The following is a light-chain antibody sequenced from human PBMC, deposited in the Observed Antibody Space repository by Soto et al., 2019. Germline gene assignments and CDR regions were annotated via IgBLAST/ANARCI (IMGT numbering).Light chain of an antibody. CDR1: QSVSSSY. Sequence: IVLTQSTGTLSLAPRGSNAVSCTASQSVSSSYLAWYQQKPGQAPRLLIYGASTRATGIPARISGSGSGAEFTLTTSTLEPEDFAVYYCQQPSSWPITLSQGMDWRL. V-gene: IGKV3D-20*02. CDR3: QQPSSWPIT. CDR2: GAS. J-gene: IGKJ5*01.